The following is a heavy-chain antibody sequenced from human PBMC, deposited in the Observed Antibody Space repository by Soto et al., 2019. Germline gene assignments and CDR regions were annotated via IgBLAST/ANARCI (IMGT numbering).Heavy chain of an antibody. Sequence: GGSLRLSCAASGFTFSSYSMNWVRQAPGKGLEWVSYISSSSSTIYYADSVKGRFTISRDNAKNSLYLQMNSLRAEDTAVYYCARSPGGWYPPYYYYMDVWGKGTTVTVSS. J-gene: IGHJ6*03. CDR3: ARSPGGWYPPYYYYMDV. D-gene: IGHD6-19*01. CDR1: GFTFSSYS. V-gene: IGHV3-48*01. CDR2: ISSSSSTI.